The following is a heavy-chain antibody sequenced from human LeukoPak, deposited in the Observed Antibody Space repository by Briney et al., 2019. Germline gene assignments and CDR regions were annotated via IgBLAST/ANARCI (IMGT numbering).Heavy chain of an antibody. D-gene: IGHD6-13*01. J-gene: IGHJ4*02. Sequence: GGSLRLSCAASGFTFSSYSMNWVRQAPGKWLEWVSSISSSSSYIYYADSVKGRFTISRDNAKNSLYLQMNSLRAEDTAVYYCARVYSSSWYYFDYWGQGTLVTVSS. CDR3: ARVYSSSWYYFDY. CDR1: GFTFSSYS. V-gene: IGHV3-21*01. CDR2: ISSSSSYI.